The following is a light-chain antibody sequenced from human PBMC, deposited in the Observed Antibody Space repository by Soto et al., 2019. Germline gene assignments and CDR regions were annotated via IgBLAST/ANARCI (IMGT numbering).Light chain of an antibody. J-gene: IGKJ4*01. Sequence: EIVLTQSPGTLSLSPGERATLSCRASQSVSSSYLAWYQQKPGQAPRLLIYGASSRATGIPDRFSGSGSGTDFTLTISRLEPEDFAVYYCQQYGSSPLLTFGXGTNVDIK. CDR1: QSVSSSY. CDR3: QQYGSSPLLT. V-gene: IGKV3-20*01. CDR2: GAS.